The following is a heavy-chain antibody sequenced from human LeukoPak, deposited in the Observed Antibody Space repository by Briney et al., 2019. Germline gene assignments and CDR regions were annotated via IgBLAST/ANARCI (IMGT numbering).Heavy chain of an antibody. CDR1: GYPFRSYG. D-gene: IGHD4/OR15-4a*01. CDR3: VRDLGHDYGARSPLDI. CDR2: ISAYNGNT. J-gene: IGHJ3*02. Sequence: ASVKVSCKASGYPFRSYGITWVRLAPGQGLEWMGWISAYNGNTNSAQKHQDRLIMTTDTSTNTAFMNLTGLRSDDTAVYYCVRDLGHDYGARSPLDIWGQGTVVTVSS. V-gene: IGHV1-18*01.